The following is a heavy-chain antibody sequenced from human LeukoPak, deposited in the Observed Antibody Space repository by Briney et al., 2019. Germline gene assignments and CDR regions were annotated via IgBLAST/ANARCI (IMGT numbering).Heavy chain of an antibody. J-gene: IGHJ4*02. CDR2: IYYSGST. Sequence: SETLSLTCTVSGGSISSGDYYWSWIRQPPGKGLEWIGYIYYSGSTYYNPSLKSRVTISVDTSKNQFSLKLSSVTAADTAVYYCARGDEATTFDYWGQGTLVTVSS. CDR3: ARGDEATTFDY. D-gene: IGHD5-12*01. CDR1: GGSISSGDYY. V-gene: IGHV4-30-4*08.